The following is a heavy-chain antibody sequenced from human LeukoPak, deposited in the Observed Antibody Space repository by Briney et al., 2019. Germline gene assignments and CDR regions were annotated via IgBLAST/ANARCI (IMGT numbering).Heavy chain of an antibody. J-gene: IGHJ6*02. CDR1: GFTFSDYN. V-gene: IGHV3-11*01. Sequence: GGSLRLSCAASGFTFSDYNMNWVRQAAGKGLEGVSYITNGGSTIHHADSVKGRFTISRDNAKKTLYLQMNSLRAEDTAVYYCARSIGLTGGGVDVWGQGTTVTVSS. CDR2: ITNGGSTI. D-gene: IGHD3-9*01. CDR3: ARSIGLTGGGVDV.